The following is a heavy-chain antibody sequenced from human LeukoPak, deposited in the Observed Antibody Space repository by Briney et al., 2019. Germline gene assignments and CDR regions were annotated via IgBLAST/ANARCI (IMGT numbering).Heavy chain of an antibody. D-gene: IGHD6-6*01. Sequence: SEALLLTCAIYGGSFSGSLWSWIRQPPGKGLEWIGEINHSGSTNYNPCLKSRVTISVDTSKTQYSLKLSSVTAADTAVYYCASKDVMIAAPLDYWGQGTLVTVSS. V-gene: IGHV4-34*01. CDR3: ASKDVMIAAPLDY. CDR1: GGSFSGSL. CDR2: INHSGST. J-gene: IGHJ4*02.